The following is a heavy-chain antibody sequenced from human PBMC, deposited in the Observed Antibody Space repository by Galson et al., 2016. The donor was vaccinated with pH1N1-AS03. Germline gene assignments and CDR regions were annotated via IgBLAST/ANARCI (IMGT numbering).Heavy chain of an antibody. Sequence: SLRLSCAASGFTFSRYSMGWVRQAPGKGLAWVAAVSGNGGSEYYADSVKGRFTISRDNSKNTLFLQMNNLRAEDTAVYYCAKDRGHSSGWYPAFYFDSWGQGTQVTVSS. V-gene: IGHV3-23*01. J-gene: IGHJ4*02. CDR3: AKDRGHSSGWYPAFYFDS. D-gene: IGHD6-19*01. CDR1: GFTFSRYS. CDR2: VSGNGGSE.